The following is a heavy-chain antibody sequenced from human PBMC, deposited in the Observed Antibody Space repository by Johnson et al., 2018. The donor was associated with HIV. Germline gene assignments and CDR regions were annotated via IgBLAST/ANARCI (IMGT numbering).Heavy chain of an antibody. D-gene: IGHD3-22*01. J-gene: IGHJ3*02. CDR2: IRSKAYGGTT. Sequence: VQLVESGGGLVQPGGSLRLSCTPSGFTFGDYAMSWFRQAPGKGLEWVGFIRSKAYGGTTEYAASVKGRFTISRDDSKSIAYLQMNSLKTEDTAVYYCARDIYDSSDDAFDIWGQGTMVTVSS. CDR3: ARDIYDSSDDAFDI. CDR1: GFTFGDYA. V-gene: IGHV3-49*03.